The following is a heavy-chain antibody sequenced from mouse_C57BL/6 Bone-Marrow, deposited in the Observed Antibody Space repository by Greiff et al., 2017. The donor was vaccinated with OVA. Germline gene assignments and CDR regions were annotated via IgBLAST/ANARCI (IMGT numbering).Heavy chain of an antibody. Sequence: VQLLQPGAALVRPGSSVKLSCKASGYTFTSYWLDWVKQRPGQGLDWIGNIYHSDSENHYNQKFKDKATLTVDKSSSTAYMQLSSLTSEDSAVDYCARYYYGNYFDYWGQGTTLTVSA. CDR1: GYTFTSYW. CDR3: ARYYYGNYFDY. D-gene: IGHD1-1*01. CDR2: IYHSDSEN. J-gene: IGHJ2*01. V-gene: IGHV1-61*01.